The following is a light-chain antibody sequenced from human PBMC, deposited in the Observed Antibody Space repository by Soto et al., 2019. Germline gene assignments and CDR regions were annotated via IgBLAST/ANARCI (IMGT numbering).Light chain of an antibody. CDR1: QSISAY. CDR3: QQWSSSPRT. J-gene: IGKJ2*01. Sequence: DIQMTQSPSSMSASVGDRVTITCRASQSISAYLNWYQQKPGKAPKLLIYAASSLQSGVPSRFSGSGSGTDFTLTISSLQPEDFAVYYCQQWSSSPRTFGQGTKLEIK. CDR2: AAS. V-gene: IGKV1-39*01.